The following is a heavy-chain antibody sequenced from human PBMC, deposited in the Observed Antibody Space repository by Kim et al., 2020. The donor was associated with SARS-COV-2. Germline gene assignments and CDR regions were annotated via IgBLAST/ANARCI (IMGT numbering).Heavy chain of an antibody. Sequence: NPSRKNRVTKSVDTSKNQFSLKLSSVTAAETAGYYCARGTGSGYYYLGYWGQGTLVTVSS. D-gene: IGHD3-22*01. J-gene: IGHJ4*02. V-gene: IGHV4-59*09. CDR3: ARGTGSGYYYLGY.